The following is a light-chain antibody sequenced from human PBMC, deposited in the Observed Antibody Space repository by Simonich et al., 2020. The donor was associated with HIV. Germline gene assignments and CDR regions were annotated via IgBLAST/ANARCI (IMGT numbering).Light chain of an antibody. CDR1: QCVLYSSKNKNY. CDR2: WAS. Sequence: DIVMTQSPDSLAVSLGERATINCKSSQCVLYSSKNKNYLAWYQTKPGQPPPLLIYWASTRESGVPDRFSGSGSGTDFTLTISSLQAEDVAVYYCQQYFTTPPTFGPGTKVDIK. J-gene: IGKJ3*01. V-gene: IGKV4-1*01. CDR3: QQYFTTPPT.